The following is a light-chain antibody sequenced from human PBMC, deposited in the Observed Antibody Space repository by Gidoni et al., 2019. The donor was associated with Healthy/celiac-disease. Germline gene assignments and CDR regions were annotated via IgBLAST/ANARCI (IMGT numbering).Light chain of an antibody. CDR1: QSVLYSSNNKNY. J-gene: IGKJ1*01. V-gene: IGKV4-1*01. CDR3: QQYYSNPWT. Sequence: KSSQSVLYSSNNKNYLAWYQQKPGQPPKLLIYWASTRESGVPDRFSGSGSGTDFTLTISSLQAEDVAVYYCQQYYSNPWTFGQGTKVEIK. CDR2: WAS.